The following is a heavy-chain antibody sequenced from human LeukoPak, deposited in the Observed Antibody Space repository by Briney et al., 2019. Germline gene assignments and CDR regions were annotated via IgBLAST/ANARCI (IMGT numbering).Heavy chain of an antibody. Sequence: ASVKVSCKASGYTFTSYGISWVRQAPGQGLEWMGWINPNSGGTNYAQKFQGRVTMTRDTSISTAYMELSRLRSDDTAVYYCAREFGETYYDFWSGYYSWFDPWGQGTLVTVSS. J-gene: IGHJ5*02. CDR1: GYTFTSYG. D-gene: IGHD3-3*01. CDR2: INPNSGGT. CDR3: AREFGETYYDFWSGYYSWFDP. V-gene: IGHV1-2*02.